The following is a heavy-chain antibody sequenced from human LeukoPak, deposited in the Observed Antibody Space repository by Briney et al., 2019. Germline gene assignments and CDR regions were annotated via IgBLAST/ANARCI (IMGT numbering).Heavy chain of an antibody. CDR3: ARETVSVITDFDY. J-gene: IGHJ4*02. CDR1: GFTFSDYY. D-gene: IGHD3-16*02. Sequence: GGSLRLSCAASGFTFSDYYMSWIRQAPGKGLEWVSYISSSGSTIYYADSVKGRFTISRDNAKNSLYLQMNSLRAEDTAVYYCARETVSVITDFDYWGQGTLVTVSS. V-gene: IGHV3-11*04. CDR2: ISSSGSTI.